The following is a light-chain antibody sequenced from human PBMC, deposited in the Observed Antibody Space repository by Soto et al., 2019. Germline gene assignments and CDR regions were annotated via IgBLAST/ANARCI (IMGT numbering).Light chain of an antibody. Sequence: QSVLTQSPSVSAAPGRKVTISCSGSSSNIGNNYVSWYQQFPGTAPQLLIYDNNKRPSGIPDRFSGSKSGTSATLGITGLQTGDEADYYCGTWDSSLSAWVFGGGTKLTVL. CDR1: SSNIGNNY. J-gene: IGLJ3*02. V-gene: IGLV1-51*01. CDR2: DNN. CDR3: GTWDSSLSAWV.